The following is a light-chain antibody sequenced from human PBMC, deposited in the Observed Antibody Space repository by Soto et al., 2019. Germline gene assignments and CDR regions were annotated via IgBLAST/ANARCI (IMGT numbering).Light chain of an antibody. CDR2: GAS. Sequence: VLNQSAATLSVYPGERATLYCRASQSVTSNSLAWYQQKVGRAPRVLIYGASNRATGIPDRFSGSGSGTDFTLTITRLEPEDFAVYFCQQYGSSPRTSGQGTRLEIK. CDR1: QSVTSNS. J-gene: IGKJ5*01. CDR3: QQYGSSPRT. V-gene: IGKV3-20*01.